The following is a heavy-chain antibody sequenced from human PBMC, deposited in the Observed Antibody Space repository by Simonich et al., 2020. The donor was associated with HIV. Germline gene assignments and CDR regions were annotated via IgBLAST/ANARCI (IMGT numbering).Heavy chain of an antibody. J-gene: IGHJ4*02. V-gene: IGHV3-73*02. CDR2: IRSKANSYAT. D-gene: IGHD6-13*01. Sequence: EYGGGFVQPGGSLKLSCAASGCTFSASPMHWVRHASGKGLEWVGRIRSKANSYATEYAASVKGRFTMSSDNSKNTLYLQMNSLRTEDTAMYYGVKDKWGSSSWTPFDYWGQGTLVTVSS. CDR3: VKDKWGSSSWTPFDY. CDR1: GCTFSASP.